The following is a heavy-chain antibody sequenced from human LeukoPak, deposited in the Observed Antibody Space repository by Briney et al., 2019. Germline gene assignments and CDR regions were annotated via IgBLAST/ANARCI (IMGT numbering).Heavy chain of an antibody. CDR3: ARIYYDSSGYRLFDY. V-gene: IGHV3-23*01. J-gene: IGHJ4*02. CDR1: GFTFSGYA. CDR2: INAFGART. Sequence: PGGSLRLSCEASGFTFSGYAMSWVRQAPGKGLGWVSSINAFGARTYYADSVKGRFTISRDNSKNTLYLQMNSLRAEDTALYYCARIYYDSSGYRLFDYWGQGTLVTVSS. D-gene: IGHD3-22*01.